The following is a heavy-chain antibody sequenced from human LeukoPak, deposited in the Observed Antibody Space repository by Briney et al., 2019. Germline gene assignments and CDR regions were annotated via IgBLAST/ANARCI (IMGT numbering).Heavy chain of an antibody. CDR3: ASGLVGSSGPTFDY. J-gene: IGHJ4*02. CDR2: IYYSGST. V-gene: IGHV4-59*01. Sequence: KSSETLSLTCTVSGGSISSYYWSWIRQPPGKGLEWIGYIYYSGSTNYNPSLKSRVTISVDTSKNQFSLKLSSVTAADTAVYYCASGLVGSSGPTFDYWGQGTLVTVSS. CDR1: GGSISSYY. D-gene: IGHD3-22*01.